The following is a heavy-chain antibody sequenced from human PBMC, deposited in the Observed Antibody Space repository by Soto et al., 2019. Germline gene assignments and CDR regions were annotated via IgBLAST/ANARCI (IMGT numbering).Heavy chain of an antibody. Sequence: EVQVSESGGGLVQPGGSLRLSCATSGFTFSNYPMNWVRQAPGKGLDWVSGISAGGDRTYYADSVKGRFTIFRDNSKNSVSLRMNSLRVEDTAVYYCARRVWGQGTLVTVSS. V-gene: IGHV3-23*01. J-gene: IGHJ4*02. CDR2: ISAGGDRT. CDR1: GFTFSNYP. CDR3: ARRV.